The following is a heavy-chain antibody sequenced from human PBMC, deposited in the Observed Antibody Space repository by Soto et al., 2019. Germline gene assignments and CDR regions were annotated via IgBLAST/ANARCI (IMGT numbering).Heavy chain of an antibody. CDR2: ISAHSGNT. CDR3: ARDYAATSPDYFDY. V-gene: IGHV1-18*04. CDR1: GYTFTSYN. J-gene: IGHJ4*02. Sequence: QVQLVQSGAEVKKPGASVKVSCKTSGYTFTSYNINWVRQAPGQGREWVGWISAHSGNTKDGEKFQGRVTMTTDTSTKTGYMELWSLRPDATAVYFCARDYAATSPDYFDYWGQGTLVTVSS. D-gene: IGHD2-15*01.